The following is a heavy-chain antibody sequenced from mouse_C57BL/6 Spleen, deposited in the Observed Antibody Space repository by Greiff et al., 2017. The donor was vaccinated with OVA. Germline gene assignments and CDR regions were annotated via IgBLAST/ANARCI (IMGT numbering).Heavy chain of an antibody. V-gene: IGHV1-72*01. CDR1: GYTFTSYW. CDR2: IDPNSGGT. CDR3: AREDGYYVFAY. Sequence: VQLQQPGAEIVKPGASVKLSCKASGYTFTSYWMHWVKQRPGRGLEWIGRIDPNSGGTKYNEKFKSKATLTVDKPSSTAYMQLSSLTSEDSAVYYCAREDGYYVFAYWGQGTLVTVSA. D-gene: IGHD2-3*01. J-gene: IGHJ3*01.